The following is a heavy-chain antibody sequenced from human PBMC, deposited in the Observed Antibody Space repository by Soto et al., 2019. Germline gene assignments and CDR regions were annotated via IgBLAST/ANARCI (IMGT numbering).Heavy chain of an antibody. D-gene: IGHD6-19*01. Sequence: QVQLVQSGAEVKKPGSSVKVSCKASGGTFSSYAISWVRQAPGQGLEWMGGIIPIFGTANYAQKFQGRVTMPADESTCTANMGLSSLRSEDTAVYYCATQPVAAITYHGGMDVWGQGTMVTVSS. CDR1: GGTFSSYA. CDR2: IIPIFGTA. CDR3: ATQPVAAITYHGGMDV. V-gene: IGHV1-69*12. J-gene: IGHJ6*02.